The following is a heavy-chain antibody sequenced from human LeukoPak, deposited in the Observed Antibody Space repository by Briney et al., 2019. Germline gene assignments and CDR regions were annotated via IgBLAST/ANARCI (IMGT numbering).Heavy chain of an antibody. D-gene: IGHD4-17*01. CDR2: IKQDGSEK. V-gene: IGHV3-7*01. Sequence: PGGSLRLSCAAYGFTFSSYWMSWVRQAPGKGLEWVANIKQDGSEKYYVDSVKGRFTISRDNAKNSLYLQMNSLRAEDTAVYYCARGPHRYGDYDFDYWGQGTLVTVSS. CDR3: ARGPHRYGDYDFDY. J-gene: IGHJ4*02. CDR1: GFTFSSYW.